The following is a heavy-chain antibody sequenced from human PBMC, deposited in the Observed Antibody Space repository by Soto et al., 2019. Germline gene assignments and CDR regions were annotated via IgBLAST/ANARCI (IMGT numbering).Heavy chain of an antibody. D-gene: IGHD1-7*01. CDR2: ISSSGSFK. CDR3: ARDPPTGTTLEWADS. V-gene: IGHV3-21*01. Sequence: EVQLVESGGGLVKPGGSLRLSCAASGFSFSSDSMGWVRQAPGKGLEWVSSISSSGSFKNYADSVKGRFTISRDNAKNSPYLLLSGLKEEDTAVYYCARDPPTGTTLEWADSWGQGTLVTVSS. J-gene: IGHJ4*02. CDR1: GFSFSSDS.